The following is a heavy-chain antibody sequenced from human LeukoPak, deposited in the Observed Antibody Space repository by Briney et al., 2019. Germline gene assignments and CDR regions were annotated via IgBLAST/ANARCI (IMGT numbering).Heavy chain of an antibody. CDR1: GGSFSGYY. Sequence: NPSETLSLTCAVYGGSFSGYYWSWIRQPPGKGLEWIGEINHSGSTNYNPSLKSRVTTSVDTSKNQFSLKLSSVTAADTAVYYCARLAYGSGRYHYWGQGTLVTVSS. D-gene: IGHD3-10*01. J-gene: IGHJ4*02. CDR2: INHSGST. CDR3: ARLAYGSGRYHY. V-gene: IGHV4-34*01.